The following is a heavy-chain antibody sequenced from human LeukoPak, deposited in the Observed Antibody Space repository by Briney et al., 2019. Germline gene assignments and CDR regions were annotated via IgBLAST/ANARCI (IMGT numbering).Heavy chain of an antibody. Sequence: PGGSLRLSCAASGFTFNNYWIHWVRQVPGKDLVWVSRIDGDASRTNYADSVKGRFTISRDTAKNSLYLQMNSLRTEDTAVYHCARAGSHRNSGYDYWGQGTLVTVSS. CDR1: GFTFNNYW. D-gene: IGHD5-12*01. J-gene: IGHJ4*02. CDR2: IDGDASRT. CDR3: ARAGSHRNSGYDY. V-gene: IGHV3-74*01.